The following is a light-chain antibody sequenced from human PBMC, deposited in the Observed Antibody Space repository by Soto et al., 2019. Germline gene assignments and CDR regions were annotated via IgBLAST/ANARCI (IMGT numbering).Light chain of an antibody. J-gene: IGLJ1*01. V-gene: IGLV2-8*01. CDR3: SSYAGSNNFGV. Sequence: QSVLTQPPSASGSPGQSVTISCTVTSSDVGGYNYVSWYQQHPGKAPKLMIYEVSKRPPGVPDRFSGSKSGNTASLTVSGLQAEDEADYYCSSYAGSNNFGVFGTGTKVTVL. CDR1: SSDVGGYNY. CDR2: EVS.